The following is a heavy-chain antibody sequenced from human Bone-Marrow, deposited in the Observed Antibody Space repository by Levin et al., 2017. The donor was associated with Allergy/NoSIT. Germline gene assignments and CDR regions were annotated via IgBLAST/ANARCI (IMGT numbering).Heavy chain of an antibody. V-gene: IGHV3-7*01. Sequence: PGGSLRLSCAASGFTFSSYWMSWVRQAPGKGLEWVANIKQDGSEKYYVDSVKGRFTISRDNAKNSLYLQMNSLRAEDTAVYYCARVSSNFYDSSGYYYSGFDYWGQGTLVTVSS. CDR1: GFTFSSYW. CDR2: IKQDGSEK. J-gene: IGHJ4*02. D-gene: IGHD3-22*01. CDR3: ARVSSNFYDSSGYYYSGFDY.